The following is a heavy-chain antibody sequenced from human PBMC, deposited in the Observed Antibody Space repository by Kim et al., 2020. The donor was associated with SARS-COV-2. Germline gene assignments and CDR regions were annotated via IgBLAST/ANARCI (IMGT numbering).Heavy chain of an antibody. Sequence: SVKVSCKASGGTFSSYAISWVRQAPGQGLEWMGGIIPIFGTANYAQKFQGRVTITADESTSTAYMELSSLRSEDTAVYYCARERGSGSNDYYYYGMDVWGQGTTVTVSS. CDR3: ARERGSGSNDYYYYGMDV. V-gene: IGHV1-69*13. J-gene: IGHJ6*02. CDR1: GGTFSSYA. CDR2: IIPIFGTA. D-gene: IGHD3-10*01.